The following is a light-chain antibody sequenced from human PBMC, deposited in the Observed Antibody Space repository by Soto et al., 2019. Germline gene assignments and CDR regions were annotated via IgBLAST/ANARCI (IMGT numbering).Light chain of an antibody. CDR3: QKYNNWPWT. V-gene: IGKV3-15*01. CDR1: QSVSTT. CDR2: GES. Sequence: VMTQSPATLSVSPGESVTLSCRASQSVSTTLAWYQQKTGQAPRLLIFGESTRATDIPDRFSGSGSGTELNLTISRLQSEDFAVYYCQKYNNWPWTCGQGTKVDIK. J-gene: IGKJ1*01.